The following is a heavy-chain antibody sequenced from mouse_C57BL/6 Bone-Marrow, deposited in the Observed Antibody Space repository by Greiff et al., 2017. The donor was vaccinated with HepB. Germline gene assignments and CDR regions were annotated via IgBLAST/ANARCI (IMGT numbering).Heavy chain of an antibody. V-gene: IGHV14-2*01. CDR1: GYTFTSYG. J-gene: IGHJ3*01. CDR2: IDPEDGET. Sequence: EVKLQQSGAELARPGASVKLSCKASGYTFTSYGISWVKQRTGQGLEWIGRIDPEDGETKYAPKFQGKATITADTSSNTAYLQLSSLTSEDTAVYYCATAYWGQGTLVTVSA. CDR3: ATAY.